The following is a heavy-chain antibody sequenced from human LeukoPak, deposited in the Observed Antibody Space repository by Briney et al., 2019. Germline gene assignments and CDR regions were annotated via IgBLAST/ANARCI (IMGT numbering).Heavy chain of an antibody. Sequence: PSETLSLTCTVSGGSISSSSYYWGWIRQPPGKGLEWIGSIYYSGSTYYNPSLKSRVTISVDTSKNQFSLKLSSVTAADTAVYYCARVTSLERVLFDYWGQGTLVTVSS. CDR1: GGSISSSSYY. V-gene: IGHV4-39*07. CDR3: ARVTSLERVLFDY. CDR2: IYYSGST. D-gene: IGHD5-24*01. J-gene: IGHJ4*02.